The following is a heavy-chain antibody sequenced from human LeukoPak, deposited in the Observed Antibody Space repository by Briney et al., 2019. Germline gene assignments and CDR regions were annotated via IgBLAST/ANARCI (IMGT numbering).Heavy chain of an antibody. CDR3: ARSPGIWNEYGRLEY. CDR1: GDSISSGGRY. J-gene: IGHJ4*02. D-gene: IGHD1-1*01. Sequence: PSETLSLTCTVSGDSISSGGRYWNWLRQRPGKGLEWIGYIFYTGSTYYNPSLKSRVTISVDTSKNQFSLKLSSVTAADTAVYYCARSPGIWNEYGRLEYWGQGALVTVSS. CDR2: IFYTGST. V-gene: IGHV4-31*03.